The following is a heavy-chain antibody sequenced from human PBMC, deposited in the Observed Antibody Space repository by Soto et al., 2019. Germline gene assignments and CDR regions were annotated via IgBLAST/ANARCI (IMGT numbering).Heavy chain of an antibody. J-gene: IGHJ4*02. CDR2: ISSSGGST. CDR1: GFTFSSNA. Sequence: GGSPRLSCAASGFTFSSNAMSWVRQAPGKGLESVSGISSSGGSTYYADSVKGRFTISRDNSKNMLYLQMNNLRAEDTAVYYCAKAQGGSYFDYWGQGTLVTVSS. D-gene: IGHD2-15*01. CDR3: AKAQGGSYFDY. V-gene: IGHV3-23*01.